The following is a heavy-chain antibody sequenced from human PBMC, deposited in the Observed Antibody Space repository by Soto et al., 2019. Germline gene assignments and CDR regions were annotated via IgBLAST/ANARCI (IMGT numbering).Heavy chain of an antibody. CDR3: AKDLQAYGDYNYYYYGMDV. CDR2: ITSDGSYK. V-gene: IGHV3-30*18. D-gene: IGHD4-17*01. Sequence: QVQLVESGGGVVQPGRSLRLSCTASGFTFSTYGIHWVRQAPGKGLEWVALITSDGSYKFSADSVKGRFTISRDNYKNTLSLQMNSLRAEDTAVYYCAKDLQAYGDYNYYYYGMDVWGQGTTVSVSS. CDR1: GFTFSTYG. J-gene: IGHJ6*02.